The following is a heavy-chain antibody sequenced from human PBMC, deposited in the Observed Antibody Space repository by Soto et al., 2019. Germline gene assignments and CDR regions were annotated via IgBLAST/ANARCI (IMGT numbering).Heavy chain of an antibody. J-gene: IGHJ4*02. V-gene: IGHV3-21*01. CDR2: ISSGSSDT. Sequence: GESLKISCEDSGFTFSRVSMHWVRQVPGKGLEWVASISSGSSDTWYADSVKGRFIISRDNAQNSLFLQMNTLRPEDTAIYYCARVAYWGPGTQVTVSS. CDR3: ARVAY. CDR1: GFTFSRVS.